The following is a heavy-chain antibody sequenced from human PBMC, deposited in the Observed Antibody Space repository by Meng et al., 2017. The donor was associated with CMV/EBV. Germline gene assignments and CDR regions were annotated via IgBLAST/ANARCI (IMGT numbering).Heavy chain of an antibody. CDR1: GFNLSSYW. V-gene: IGHV3-7*04. D-gene: IGHD3-9*01. CDR2: IGKDGSDI. J-gene: IGHJ4*02. CDR3: ARDPDWHEFDY. Sequence: EVPPMGSGGGLVQPWGSLRLSCVASGFNLSSYWMTWVCQSPGKGLEWVANIGKDGSDIYYVDSVKGRFTISRDNAKNSVFLQMNSLRVEDTAVYFCARDPDWHEFDYWGQGTLVTVSS.